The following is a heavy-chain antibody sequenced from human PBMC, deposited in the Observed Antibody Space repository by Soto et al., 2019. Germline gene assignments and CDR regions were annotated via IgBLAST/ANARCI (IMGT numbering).Heavy chain of an antibody. V-gene: IGHV4-59*08. CDR1: GGSISSYY. CDR3: ARSHGSGSYFQYSGYDLPQINYFDY. Sequence: SETLSLTCTVSGGSISSYYWSWIRQPPGKGLEKKGYIYYSGSTNYNPSLKSRVTISVDTSKNQFSLKLSSVTAADTAVYYCARSHGSGSYFQYSGYDLPQINYFDYWGQGTLVTVSS. J-gene: IGHJ4*02. D-gene: IGHD3-10*01. CDR2: IYYSGST.